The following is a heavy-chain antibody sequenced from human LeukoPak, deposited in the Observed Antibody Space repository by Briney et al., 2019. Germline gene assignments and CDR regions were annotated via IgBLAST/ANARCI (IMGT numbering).Heavy chain of an antibody. CDR3: ARDKKWRYDFWSGFFDY. CDR2: INPNSGGT. V-gene: IGHV1-2*02. Sequence: ASVKVSCKASGYTFTGYYMHWVRQAPGQGLEWMGWINPNSGGTNYPQKFQGRVTMTRDTSISTAYMELSRLRSDDTAVYYCARDKKWRYDFWSGFFDYWGQGTLVTVSS. J-gene: IGHJ4*02. CDR1: GYTFTGYY. D-gene: IGHD3-3*01.